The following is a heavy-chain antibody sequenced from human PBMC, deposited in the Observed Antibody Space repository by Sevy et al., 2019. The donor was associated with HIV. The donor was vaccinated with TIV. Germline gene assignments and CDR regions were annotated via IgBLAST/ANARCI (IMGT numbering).Heavy chain of an antibody. J-gene: IGHJ4*02. CDR2: ISYDGSKK. V-gene: IGHV3-30*18. D-gene: IGHD3-16*01. CDR3: AKLRSAFGPLDD. Sequence: GGSLRLSCAASGFTFSSHGMHWVRQAPGKGLEGVAFISYDGSKKYYTDSVKGRFTISGDNSKNTVYLQMNSLRAEDTAVYSCAKLRSAFGPLDDWGQGTLVTVSS. CDR1: GFTFSSHG.